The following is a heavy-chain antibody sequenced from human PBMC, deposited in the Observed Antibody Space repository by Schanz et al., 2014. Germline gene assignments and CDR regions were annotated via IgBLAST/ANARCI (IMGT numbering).Heavy chain of an antibody. J-gene: IGHJ4*01. CDR2: TSHDGSFT. V-gene: IGHV3-74*01. D-gene: IGHD4-17*01. Sequence: EVHLVESGGGLVQPGGSLRLSCAASGFTFSSSWMHWVRQAPGKGLVWVSRTSHDGSFTTFADSVKGRFTISRDNARNTLYLQMNSLRAEDTAVYYCTRDTDYHFDYWGRGALVTVSS. CDR3: TRDTDYHFDY. CDR1: GFTFSSSW.